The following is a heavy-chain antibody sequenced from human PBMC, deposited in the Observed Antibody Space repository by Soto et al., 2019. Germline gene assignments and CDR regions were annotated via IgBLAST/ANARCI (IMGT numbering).Heavy chain of an antibody. Sequence: GGSLRLSCAASGFTFSNAWINWFRQAPGKGLEWVGRVKSKNDGGTTDFAAPVKGRFAISRDDSKNMVYLELNSLQTEATAIYFGTTDSYFSSIIVRFCCWGRET. V-gene: IGHV3-15*07. CDR3: TTDSYFSSIIVRFCC. CDR1: GFTFSNAW. D-gene: IGHD2-2*01. J-gene: IGHJ4*01. CDR2: VKSKNDGGTT.